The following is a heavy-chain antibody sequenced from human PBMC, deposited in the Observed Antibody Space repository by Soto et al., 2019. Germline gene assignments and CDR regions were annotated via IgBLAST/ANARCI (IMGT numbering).Heavy chain of an antibody. CDR3: ARTLARSGYYGSFFYYGMDV. D-gene: IGHD3-3*01. CDR1: GFSLTTSGMS. J-gene: IGHJ6*02. V-gene: IGHV2-70*01. Sequence: SCPTLVNPTQTLTLTCTCSGFSLTTSGMSVSWIRQPPGKALEWLAFIDWDGDKHYTTSLKTRLTLSRDTTKNQVVLKMTNMDPVDTATYYCARTLARSGYYGSFFYYGMDVWGQGTPVTVSS. CDR2: IDWDGDK.